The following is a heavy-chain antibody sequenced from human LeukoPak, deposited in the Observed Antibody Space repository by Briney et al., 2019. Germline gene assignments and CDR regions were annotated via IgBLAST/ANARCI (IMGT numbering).Heavy chain of an antibody. CDR1: GYTFTSYD. CDR3: ATESSYCSNTTCYSSGLDP. J-gene: IGHJ5*02. Sequence: ASVKVSCKASGYTFTSYDINWVRQATGQGLEWMGWMNPNSGNTGYAQKFQGRVTITRNTSISTAYMELSSLRSEDTAVYYCATESSYCSNTTCYSSGLDPWGQGTLVTVSS. V-gene: IGHV1-8*01. D-gene: IGHD2-2*01. CDR2: MNPNSGNT.